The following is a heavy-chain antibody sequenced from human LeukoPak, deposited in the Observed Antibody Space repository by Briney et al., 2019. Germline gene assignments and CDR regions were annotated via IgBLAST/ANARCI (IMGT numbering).Heavy chain of an antibody. J-gene: IGHJ3*02. CDR1: GYTFTSYG. CDR2: ISAYNGNT. D-gene: IGHD3-10*01. V-gene: IGHV1-18*01. CDR3: ARESDYYGSGSSAFDI. Sequence: GASVKVSCKASGYTFTSYGISWVRQAPGQGLEWMGWISAYNGNTNYAQKLQGRVTMTTDTSTSTAYMKLRSLRSDDTAVYYCARESDYYGSGSSAFDIWGQGTMVTVSS.